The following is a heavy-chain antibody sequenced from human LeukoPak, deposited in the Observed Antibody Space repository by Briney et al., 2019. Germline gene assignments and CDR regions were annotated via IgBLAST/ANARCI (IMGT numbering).Heavy chain of an antibody. J-gene: IGHJ5*02. CDR2: IYYSGGT. Sequence: SETLSLTCTVSGGSISSRNYCWGWIRQPPGKGLEWIGNIYYSGGTYYNPSLKSRVTISVDTSKNQFSLKLSSVTAADTAVYYCARHIYDDLTGNYRGRWFDPWGQGTLVPVSS. D-gene: IGHD3/OR15-3a*01. CDR3: ARHIYDDLTGNYRGRWFDP. CDR1: GGSISSRNYC. V-gene: IGHV4-39*01.